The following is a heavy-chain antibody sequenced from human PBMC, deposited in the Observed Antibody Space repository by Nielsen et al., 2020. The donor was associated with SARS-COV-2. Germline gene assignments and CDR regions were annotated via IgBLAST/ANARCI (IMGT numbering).Heavy chain of an antibody. J-gene: IGHJ6*02. CDR2: VYPGDSDT. CDR1: GYSSGYSFTTYW. CDR3: ARRKSQASRDGMDV. Sequence: GESLKISCKGSGYSSGYSFTTYWIAWVRQMPGKGLEWMGIVYPGDSDTRYSPSFQGQVTIAADKSISTVYLQWSSLKASDTGIYFCARRKSQASRDGMDVWGQGTTVIVSS. V-gene: IGHV5-51*01.